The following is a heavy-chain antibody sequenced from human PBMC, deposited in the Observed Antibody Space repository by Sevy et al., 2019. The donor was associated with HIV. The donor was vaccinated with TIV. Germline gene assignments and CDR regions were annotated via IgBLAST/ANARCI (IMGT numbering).Heavy chain of an antibody. Sequence: GGSLSLSCAASGFTFSSYAMHWVRQAPGKGLEWVAVISYDGTNKYYADSVKGRFTISRDNSKKILYVQMNSLRGEDTAVYYCARDQHDYAGNVRTGWFDPWGQGTLVTVSS. CDR3: ARDQHDYAGNVRTGWFDP. CDR2: ISYDGTNK. V-gene: IGHV3-30-3*01. J-gene: IGHJ5*02. CDR1: GFTFSSYA. D-gene: IGHD4-17*01.